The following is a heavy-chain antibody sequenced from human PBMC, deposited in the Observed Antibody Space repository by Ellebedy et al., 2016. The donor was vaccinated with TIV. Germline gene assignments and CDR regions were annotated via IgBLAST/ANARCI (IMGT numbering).Heavy chain of an antibody. V-gene: IGHV3-74*01. J-gene: IGHJ4*01. CDR3: STLSDTGY. CDR2: INGDGGFT. Sequence: PAGSLRLSCAASGFTFSRHWMHWIRQAPGKGLVWLSRINGDGGFTSHADFVKGRFTISRDNAKNTLYLQMNSLKAEDTAMYYCSTLSDTGYWGHGTLVTVSS. D-gene: IGHD2-21*02. CDR1: GFTFSRHW.